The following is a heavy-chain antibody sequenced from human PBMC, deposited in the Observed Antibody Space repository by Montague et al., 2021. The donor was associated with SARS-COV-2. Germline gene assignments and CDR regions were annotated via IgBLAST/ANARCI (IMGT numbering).Heavy chain of an antibody. D-gene: IGHD3-16*01. CDR2: IYYSGGA. CDR1: AGSISGHY. Sequence: SETLSLTCSVSAGSISGHYLSWIRQSPGKGLEWIAYIYYSGGALYNPSLQSRVTISVDTSNNQFSLNLTSVTPADTAVYYCASSVSVGRVVSWFDPWGQGAMITVSS. J-gene: IGHJ5*02. V-gene: IGHV4-59*11. CDR3: ASSVSVGRVVSWFDP.